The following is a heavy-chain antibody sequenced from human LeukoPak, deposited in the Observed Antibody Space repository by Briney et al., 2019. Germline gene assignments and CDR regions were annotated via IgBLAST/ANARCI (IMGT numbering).Heavy chain of an antibody. Sequence: GASVKVSCKASGYTFTGYYMHWVRQAPGQGLEWMGRIIPILGIANYAQKFQGRVTITADKSTSTAYMELSSLRSEDTAVYYCARATPGPFWSGYYTGNGQLLDYWGQGTLVTVSS. V-gene: IGHV1-69*04. CDR2: IIPILGIA. CDR1: GYTFTGYY. J-gene: IGHJ4*02. D-gene: IGHD3-3*01. CDR3: ARATPGPFWSGYYTGNGQLLDY.